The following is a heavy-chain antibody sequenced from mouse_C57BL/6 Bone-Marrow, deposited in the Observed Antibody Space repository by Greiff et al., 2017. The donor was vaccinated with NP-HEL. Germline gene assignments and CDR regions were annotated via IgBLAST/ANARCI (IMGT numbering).Heavy chain of an antibody. Sequence: EVKLMESGGGLVQPGGSMKLSCAASGFTFSDAWMDWVRQSPEKGLEWVAEIRNKANNHATYYAESVKGRFTISRDDSHSRVYLQLNRLRAEDTGIYYCTRGGNYTWFADGGQGTLVTVSA. D-gene: IGHD2-1*01. J-gene: IGHJ3*01. CDR3: TRGGNYTWFAD. CDR2: IRNKANNHAT. CDR1: GFTFSDAW. V-gene: IGHV6-6*01.